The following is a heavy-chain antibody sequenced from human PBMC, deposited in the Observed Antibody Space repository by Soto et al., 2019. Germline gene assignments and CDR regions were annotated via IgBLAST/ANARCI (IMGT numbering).Heavy chain of an antibody. D-gene: IGHD3-10*01. V-gene: IGHV4-34*01. CDR2: INHSGST. Sequence: SETLSLTCAVYGGSFSGYYWSWIRQPPGKGLEWIGEINHSGSTNYNPSLKSRVTISVDTSKNQFSLKLSSVTAADTAVYYCARGPWFGELLASYYYYYYMDVWGKGTTVTVSS. CDR1: GGSFSGYY. CDR3: ARGPWFGELLASYYYYYYMDV. J-gene: IGHJ6*03.